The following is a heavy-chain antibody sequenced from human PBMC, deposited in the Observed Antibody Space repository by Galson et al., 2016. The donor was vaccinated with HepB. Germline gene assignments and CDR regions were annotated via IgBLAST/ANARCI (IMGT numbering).Heavy chain of an antibody. CDR3: ARHSWFFSRFDY. D-gene: IGHD3-10*01. J-gene: IGHJ4*02. CDR2: IYNSGTT. V-gene: IGHV4-39*01. CDR1: GVSISSTTYY. Sequence: ETLSLTCTVSGVSISSTTYYWGWIRQPPGKGLEWIGSIYNSGTTSYRPSLKSRLTISVDTSRDQFSLKLRSVTAADTAVYFCARHSWFFSRFDYWGQGTLVTVSS.